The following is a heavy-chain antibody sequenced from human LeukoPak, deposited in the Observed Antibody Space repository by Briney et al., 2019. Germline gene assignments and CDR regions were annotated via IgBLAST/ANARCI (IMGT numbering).Heavy chain of an antibody. J-gene: IGHJ6*03. CDR3: ARERGYYSYMDV. CDR2: ISSSIITI. V-gene: IGHV3-48*01. CDR1: GFTFRSYS. Sequence: QPGGSLRLSCAASGFTFRSYSMNWVRQAPGKGLEWVSYISSSIITIYYADSVKGRFTISRDNAKNSLFLQMNSLRAEDTAVYFCARERGYYSYMDVWGKGTTVTVSS.